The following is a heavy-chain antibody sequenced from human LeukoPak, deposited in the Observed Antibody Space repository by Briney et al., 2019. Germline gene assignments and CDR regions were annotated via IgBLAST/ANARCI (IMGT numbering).Heavy chain of an antibody. CDR2: MNPSGST. J-gene: IGHJ6*03. Sequence: SETLSLTCAVYGGSFSGYYWTWIRQTPEKGREWIGEMNPSGSTNYNPSLKSRVTISVDTCKKQFSLELSSVTAADTAVYYCARGRQDITMIVVVMTAVSYYLDVWGKGTTVTVS. V-gene: IGHV4-34*01. CDR3: ARGRQDITMIVVVMTAVSYYLDV. D-gene: IGHD3-22*01. CDR1: GGSFSGYY.